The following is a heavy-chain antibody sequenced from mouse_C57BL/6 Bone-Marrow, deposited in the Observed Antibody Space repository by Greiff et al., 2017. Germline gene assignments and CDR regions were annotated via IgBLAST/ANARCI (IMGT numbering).Heavy chain of an antibody. D-gene: IGHD2-4*01. J-gene: IGHJ4*01. CDR3: AREGDDYDEGYCAMDY. CDR1: GYTFTSYW. Sequence: QVQLQQPGAELVKPGASVKMSCKASGYTFTSYWITWVKQRPGQGLEWIGDIYPGSGSTNYTEKFKSKATLTVDTSSSTAYMQLSSLTSEDSAVYYRAREGDDYDEGYCAMDYWGQGTSVTVSS. CDR2: IYPGSGST. V-gene: IGHV1-55*01.